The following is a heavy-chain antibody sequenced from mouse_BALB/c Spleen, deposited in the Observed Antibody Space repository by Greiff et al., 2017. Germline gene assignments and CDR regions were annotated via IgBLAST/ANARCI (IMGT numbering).Heavy chain of an antibody. J-gene: IGHJ2*01. CDR1: GFTFSSYA. CDR3: ARGIYYYGSSLYFDY. CDR2: ISSGGST. D-gene: IGHD1-1*01. V-gene: IGHV5-6-5*01. Sequence: DVKLVESGGGLVKPGGSLKLSCAASGFTFSSYAMSWVRQTPEKRLEWVASISSGGSTYYPDSVKGRFTISRDNARNILYLQMSSLRSEDTAMYYCARGIYYYGSSLYFDYWGQGTTLTVSS.